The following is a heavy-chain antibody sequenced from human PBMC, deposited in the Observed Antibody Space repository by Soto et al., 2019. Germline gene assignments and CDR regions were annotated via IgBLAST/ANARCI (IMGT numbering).Heavy chain of an antibody. CDR1: GGTFSAYA. Sequence: SVKVSCKASGGTFSAYAISWVREAPVQGLEWMGGILPLSGTSNYTQRFQGRVTISADKSTSTAYMELSSLRSDDTAVYYCARTNPTKYYDYVWGDYRREGMDVWGQGTTVTVSS. CDR3: ARTNPTKYYDYVWGDYRREGMDV. V-gene: IGHV1-69*06. CDR2: ILPLSGTS. J-gene: IGHJ6*02. D-gene: IGHD3-16*02.